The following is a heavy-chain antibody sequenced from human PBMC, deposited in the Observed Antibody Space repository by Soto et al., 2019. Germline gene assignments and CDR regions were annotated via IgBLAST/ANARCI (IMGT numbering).Heavy chain of an antibody. J-gene: IGHJ5*02. D-gene: IGHD3-10*01. Sequence: QVQLVQSGAEVKKPGASVKVSCKASGYTFTSYGISWVRQAPGQGLEWMGWISAYNGNTNYAQKLQGRVTMTTDTSTRSSDMELWSLISDDTAVYYCARKGGDSYYYGAVVVRKNNWFDPWGQGTLVTVSS. CDR3: ARKGGDSYYYGAVVVRKNNWFDP. V-gene: IGHV1-18*01. CDR2: ISAYNGNT. CDR1: GYTFTSYG.